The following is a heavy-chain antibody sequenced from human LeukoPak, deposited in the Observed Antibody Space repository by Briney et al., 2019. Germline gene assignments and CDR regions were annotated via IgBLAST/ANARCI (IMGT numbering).Heavy chain of an antibody. Sequence: PSETLSLTCTVSGYSISSGYYWGWIRQPPGKGLEWIGTIYHSGSTYYNPSLKSRVTISVDTSKNQFSLKLTSVSAADTAVYYCARVRGYCSSTICYRYYFDYWGQGTLVTVSS. CDR2: IYHSGST. J-gene: IGHJ4*02. CDR3: ARVRGYCSSTICYRYYFDY. CDR1: GYSISSGYY. V-gene: IGHV4-38-2*02. D-gene: IGHD2-2*01.